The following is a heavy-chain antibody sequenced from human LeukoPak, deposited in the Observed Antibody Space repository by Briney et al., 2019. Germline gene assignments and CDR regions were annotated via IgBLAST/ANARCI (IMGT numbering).Heavy chain of an antibody. Sequence: GGSLRLSCAPSGFTFNNYAMSWVRQAPGMGLEWLSYVSGSGGATYYAASVKGRFTISRDNSKNTVYLQMGSLRAEDTAVYYCAKNRGGTYKYYMDVWGNGTTVTVSS. CDR2: VSGSGGAT. V-gene: IGHV3-23*01. J-gene: IGHJ6*03. CDR1: GFTFNNYA. CDR3: AKNRGGTYKYYMDV. D-gene: IGHD1-1*01.